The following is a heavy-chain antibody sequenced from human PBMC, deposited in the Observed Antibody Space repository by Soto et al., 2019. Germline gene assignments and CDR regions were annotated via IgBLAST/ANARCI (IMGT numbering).Heavy chain of an antibody. Sequence: GGSLRLSCAASGFTFSSYSMNLVRQAPGKGLEWVSSISSSSSYIYYADSVKGRFTISRDNAKNSLYLQMNSLRAEDTAVYYCARDGVVNMDVWGKGTTVTVSS. CDR2: ISSSSSYI. CDR1: GFTFSSYS. V-gene: IGHV3-21*01. D-gene: IGHD2-2*01. CDR3: ARDGVVNMDV. J-gene: IGHJ6*03.